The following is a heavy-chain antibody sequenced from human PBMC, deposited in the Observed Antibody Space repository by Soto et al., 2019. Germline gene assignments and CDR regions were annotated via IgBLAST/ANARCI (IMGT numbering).Heavy chain of an antibody. CDR1: GGTFSSYA. CDR3: AREDLNDLYYGSGD. J-gene: IGHJ4*02. D-gene: IGHD3-10*01. V-gene: IGHV1-69*12. CDR2: IIPIFGTA. Sequence: QVQLVQSGAEVKKPGSSVKVSCKASGGTFSSYAISWVRQAPGQGLEWMGGIIPIFGTANYAQKFQGRVTCIACEYXSTAYMELSSLRSEDTAVYYCAREDLNDLYYGSGDWGQGTLVTVSS.